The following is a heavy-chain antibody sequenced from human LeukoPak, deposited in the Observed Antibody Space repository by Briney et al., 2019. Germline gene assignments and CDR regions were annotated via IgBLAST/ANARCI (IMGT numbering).Heavy chain of an antibody. V-gene: IGHV1-46*01. CDR1: GYTFTSYY. Sequence: ASVKVSCKASGYTFTSYYMHWVRQAPGQGLEWMGIINPSGGSTSYAQKFQGRVTMTRDTSTSTVYMELSSLRSEDTAVYYCARDPGGLLRQGSAFDIWGQGTMVTVSS. J-gene: IGHJ3*02. CDR3: ARDPGGLLRQGSAFDI. D-gene: IGHD3-10*01. CDR2: INPSGGST.